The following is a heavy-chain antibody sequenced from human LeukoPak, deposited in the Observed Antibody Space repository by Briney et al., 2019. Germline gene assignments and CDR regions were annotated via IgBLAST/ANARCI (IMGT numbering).Heavy chain of an antibody. CDR2: MYHSGST. J-gene: IGHJ5*02. D-gene: IGHD2-8*01. Sequence: SETLSLTCSVSGGAISNSRYYWGWVRQPPGKGLEWIGTMYHSGSTYYNPSLKRQISMSVDTSKNEFSLRLTSVTAADTAVYYCTRYMGCIDSVCYRWFDAWGQGIMVSVSS. CDR3: TRYMGCIDSVCYRWFDA. CDR1: GGAISNSRYY. V-gene: IGHV4-39*01.